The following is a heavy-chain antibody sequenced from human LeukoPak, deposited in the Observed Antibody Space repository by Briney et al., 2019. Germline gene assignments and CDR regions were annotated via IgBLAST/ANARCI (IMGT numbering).Heavy chain of an antibody. D-gene: IGHD2-15*01. CDR1: GGTFSSYA. CDR3: ARDLPADCSGGSCYPAGAFDI. CDR2: IIPIFGTA. Sequence: SVKVSCKASGGTFSSYAISWVRQAPGQGLEWMGGIIPIFGTANYAQKFQGRVTITADKSTSTAYMELSSLRSEDTAVYYCARDLPADCSGGSCYPAGAFDIWGQGTMVTVSS. V-gene: IGHV1-69*06. J-gene: IGHJ3*02.